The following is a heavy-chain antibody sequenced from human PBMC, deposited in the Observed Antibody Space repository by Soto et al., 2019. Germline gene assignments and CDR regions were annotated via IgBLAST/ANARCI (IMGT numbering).Heavy chain of an antibody. CDR1: GFTFRNFV. CDR3: AQERGWGVVSPSHDY. D-gene: IGHD2-21*01. V-gene: IGHV3-23*01. J-gene: IGHJ4*02. CDR2: IRATGGET. Sequence: EVQLLESGGGTVLPGGSLRVSCAASGFTFRNFVMSWVRQAPGKGLEWVSAIRATGGETFYADSVKGRFTISRDNSKNTLFLQMNSLRDEDTALYFCAQERGWGVVSPSHDYWGQGTLVTVSS.